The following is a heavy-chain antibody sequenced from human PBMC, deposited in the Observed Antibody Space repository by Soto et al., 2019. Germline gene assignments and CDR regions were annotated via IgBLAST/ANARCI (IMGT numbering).Heavy chain of an antibody. V-gene: IGHV3-23*01. CDR2: ISGSGGST. CDR1: GFTFSSYA. Sequence: EVQLSESGGGLVQPGGSLRLSCAASGFTFSSYAMSWVRQAPGKGLEWVSAISGSGGSTYYADSVKGRFTISRNNSKNTLYLQMNSLRAEDTAVYYCAKDYDSSGYYFDYWGQGTLVTVSS. D-gene: IGHD3-22*01. CDR3: AKDYDSSGYYFDY. J-gene: IGHJ4*02.